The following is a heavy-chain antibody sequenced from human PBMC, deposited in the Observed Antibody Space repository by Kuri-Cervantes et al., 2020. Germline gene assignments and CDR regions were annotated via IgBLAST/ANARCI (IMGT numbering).Heavy chain of an antibody. Sequence: GSLRLSCAVSGYSISSGSYWGWIRQPPGKGLEWIGSIYHTGSTSYNPSLKSRVTISLDTSKNQFSLKLSSVTAADTAVYYCATSPGYYFYDYWGQGTLVTVSS. CDR2: IYHTGST. CDR3: ATSPGYYFYDY. D-gene: IGHD3-22*01. CDR1: GYSISSGSY. V-gene: IGHV4-38-2*01. J-gene: IGHJ4*02.